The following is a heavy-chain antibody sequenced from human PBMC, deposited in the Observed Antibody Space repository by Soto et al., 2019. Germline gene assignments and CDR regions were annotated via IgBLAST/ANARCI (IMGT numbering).Heavy chain of an antibody. CDR2: IYPGDSDT. D-gene: IGHD2-2*01. CDR1: GYSFTNDW. J-gene: IGHJ4*02. V-gene: IGHV5-51*01. Sequence: PGESLKISCKGSGYSFTNDWIGWVRQMPGKGLEWMGIIYPGDSDTRYSPSFKGQVTISADKSISTAYLQWSSLKASDTAMYYCARTLVPAAIHSAYFDYWGQGTLVTVSS. CDR3: ARTLVPAAIHSAYFDY.